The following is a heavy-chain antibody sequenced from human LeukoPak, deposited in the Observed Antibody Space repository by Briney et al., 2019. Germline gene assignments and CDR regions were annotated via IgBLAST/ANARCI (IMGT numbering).Heavy chain of an antibody. CDR1: GGSISSSNW. CDR3: ARHSGGTYYVNFDP. CDR2: INHSGST. V-gene: IGHV4-4*02. Sequence: SETLSLTCAVSGGSISSSNWWSWVRQPPGKGLEWIGEINHSGSTNYNPSLKSRVTISVDTSKNQFSLKLSSVTAADTAVYYCARHSGGTYYVNFDPWGQGTLVTVSS. D-gene: IGHD1-26*01. J-gene: IGHJ5*02.